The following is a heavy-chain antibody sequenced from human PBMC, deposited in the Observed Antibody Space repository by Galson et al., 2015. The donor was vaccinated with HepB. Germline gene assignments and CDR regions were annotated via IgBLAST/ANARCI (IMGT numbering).Heavy chain of an antibody. CDR1: GDSVSSNSAA. Sequence: CAISGDSVSSNSAAWNWIRQSPSRGLEWLGRTYYRSKWYNDYAVSVKSRITINPDTSKNQFSLQLNSVTPEDTAVYYCARDLLRVATAGWLGYYYYYYGMDVWGQGTTVTVSS. V-gene: IGHV6-1*01. D-gene: IGHD5-12*01. CDR3: ARDLLRVATAGWLGYYYYYYGMDV. J-gene: IGHJ6*02. CDR2: TYYRSKWYN.